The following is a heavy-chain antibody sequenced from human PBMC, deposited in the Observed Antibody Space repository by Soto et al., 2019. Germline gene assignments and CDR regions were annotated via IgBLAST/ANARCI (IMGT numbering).Heavy chain of an antibody. Sequence: GGSLRLSCAASGFTFSSYAMQWVRQAPGKGLEWVSLISYDGSKNYYADSVQGRFTISRDDSKNTLYLQMNSLRADDTAVYYCARIVGPVAYCDSNSCSENNWFDSWGRGTLVTVSS. V-gene: IGHV3-30-3*01. J-gene: IGHJ5*01. D-gene: IGHD2-2*01. CDR3: ARIVGPVAYCDSNSCSENNWFDS. CDR2: ISYDGSKN. CDR1: GFTFSSYA.